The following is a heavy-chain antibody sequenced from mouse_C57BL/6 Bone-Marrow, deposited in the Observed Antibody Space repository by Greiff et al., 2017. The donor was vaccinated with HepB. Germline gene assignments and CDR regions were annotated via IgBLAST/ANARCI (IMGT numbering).Heavy chain of an antibody. D-gene: IGHD2-3*01. CDR3: ARLDGYYDFDV. J-gene: IGHJ1*03. V-gene: IGHV5-6*01. Sequence: EVKLVESGGDLVKPGGSLKLSCAASGFTFSSYGMSWVRQTPDKRLEWVATISSGGSYTYYPDSVKGRFTISRDNAKNTLYLQMSSLKSEDTAMYYCARLDGYYDFDVWGTGTTVTVSS. CDR1: GFTFSSYG. CDR2: ISSGGSYT.